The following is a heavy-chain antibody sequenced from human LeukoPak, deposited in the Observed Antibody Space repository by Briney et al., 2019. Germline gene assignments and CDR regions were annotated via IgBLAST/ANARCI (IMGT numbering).Heavy chain of an antibody. D-gene: IGHD4-23*01. CDR1: GGTFSSYA. CDR2: IIPILGIA. V-gene: IGHV1-69*04. Sequence: SVKVSCKASGGTFSSYAISWVRQAPGQGLEWMGRIIPILGIANYAQKFQGRVTITADKSTSTAYMELSSLRSEDTAVYYCARGWAGGKGSFDYWGQGTLVTVSS. J-gene: IGHJ4*02. CDR3: ARGWAGGKGSFDY.